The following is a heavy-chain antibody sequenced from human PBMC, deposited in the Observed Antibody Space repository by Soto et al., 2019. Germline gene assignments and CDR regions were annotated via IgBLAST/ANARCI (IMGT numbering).Heavy chain of an antibody. CDR2: IYHSGRT. J-gene: IGHJ6*02. V-gene: IGHV4-30-4*01. Sequence: SETLSLTCTVSGGSISSGDYYWSWIRQSPGKGLEYIGYIYHSGRTYYNPPLRGRVIISLDTSENQFSLKLSSVAAADTAVYYCARAWYFYSYGMDVWGRGTTVTVSS. D-gene: IGHD6-13*01. CDR1: GGSISSGDYY. CDR3: ARAWYFYSYGMDV.